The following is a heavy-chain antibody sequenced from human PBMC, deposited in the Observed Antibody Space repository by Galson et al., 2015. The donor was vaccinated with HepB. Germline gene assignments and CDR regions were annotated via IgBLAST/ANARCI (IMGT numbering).Heavy chain of an antibody. CDR3: ARDLFRGPPDYFDC. CDR1: GFTFTNYP. J-gene: IGHJ4*02. Sequence: SLRLSCAASGFTFTNYPFHWVRHLPGKGLEWVAVISYDGKVQFYTDSVRGRFTISRDDSRNTLYLQMNSLRTEDTAVYFCARDLFRGPPDYFDCWGQGTLVTVSS. CDR2: ISYDGKVQ. V-gene: IGHV3-30*04.